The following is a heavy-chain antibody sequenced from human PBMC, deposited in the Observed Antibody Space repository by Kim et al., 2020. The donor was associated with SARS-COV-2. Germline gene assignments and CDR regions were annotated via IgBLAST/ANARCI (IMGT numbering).Heavy chain of an antibody. J-gene: IGHJ6*02. Sequence: SGGSKYYAASVKGRFTISRDNSKNTLYLQMNSLRAEDTAVYYCAVAGGDVWGQGTTVTVSS. D-gene: IGHD6-13*01. CDR2: SGGSK. V-gene: IGHV3-53*01. CDR3: AVAGGDV.